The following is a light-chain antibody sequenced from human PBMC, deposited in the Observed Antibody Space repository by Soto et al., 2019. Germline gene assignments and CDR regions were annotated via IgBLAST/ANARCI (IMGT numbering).Light chain of an antibody. CDR2: DAS. Sequence: EIVMTQSPATLSVSPVERATLSCMASQSVGSYLAWYQQKPGLAPRLLIYDASSRATGIPDRFSGSGSGTEFTLTISSLQSEDFAVYYCQQYNNWPLTFGGGTKVDIK. J-gene: IGKJ4*01. CDR3: QQYNNWPLT. CDR1: QSVGSY. V-gene: IGKV3D-15*01.